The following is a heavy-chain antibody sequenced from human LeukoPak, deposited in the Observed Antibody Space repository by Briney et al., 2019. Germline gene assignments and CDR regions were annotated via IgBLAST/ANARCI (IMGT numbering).Heavy chain of an antibody. CDR3: ARERVPPVGASRGYVDT. D-gene: IGHD1-26*01. J-gene: IGHJ4*02. CDR2: IYYSGTT. V-gene: IGHV4-31*01. CDR1: GGSISSGDYY. Sequence: SETLSLTCTVSGGSISSGDYYWSWIRQHPGKGLEWIGYIYYSGTTYYNPSLKSQVIISVDTSKNQFSLKLSSVTAADTAMYYCARERVPPVGASRGYVDTWGQGTLVTVSS.